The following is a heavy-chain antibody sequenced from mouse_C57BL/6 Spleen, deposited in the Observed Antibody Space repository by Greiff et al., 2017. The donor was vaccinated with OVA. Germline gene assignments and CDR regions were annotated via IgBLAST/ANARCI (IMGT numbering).Heavy chain of an antibody. CDR1: GFSFNTYA. J-gene: IGHJ4*01. CDR2: IRSKSNNYAT. CDR3: VRHRAYYSNYDAMDY. D-gene: IGHD2-5*01. Sequence: EVKLMESGGGLVQPKGSLKLSCAASGFSFNTYAMNWVRQAPGKGLEWVARIRSKSNNYATYYADSVKDRFTISRDDSESMLYLQMNNLKTEDTAMYYCVRHRAYYSNYDAMDYWGQGTSVTVSS. V-gene: IGHV10-1*01.